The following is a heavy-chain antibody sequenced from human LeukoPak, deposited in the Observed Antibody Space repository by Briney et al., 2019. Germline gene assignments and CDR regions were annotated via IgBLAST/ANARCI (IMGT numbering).Heavy chain of an antibody. CDR1: GFTFSSYA. J-gene: IGHJ4*02. Sequence: GGSLRLSCAAPGFTFSSYAMSWVRQAPGKGLEWVSTIRGSGGGTYYADSVKGRFTISRDNSKNTLYLQMNSLRGEDTALYYCAKAGIGVVGYFDYWGQGTLVTVSS. D-gene: IGHD6-19*01. CDR3: AKAGIGVVGYFDY. V-gene: IGHV3-23*01. CDR2: IRGSGGGT.